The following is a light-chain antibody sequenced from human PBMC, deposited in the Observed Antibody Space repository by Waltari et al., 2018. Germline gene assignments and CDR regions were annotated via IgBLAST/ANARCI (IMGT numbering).Light chain of an antibody. J-gene: IGKJ4*01. Sequence: IQMTQSPSTLSASVGDSVTITCRASQTIGRSLAWYQQKPGRAPKLLMFQASNLETGVPPRFSGSGSGTEFTLTISSLQPDDFASYYCQQYKIYPLTLGGGTKVEIK. CDR2: QAS. V-gene: IGKV1-5*03. CDR1: QTIGRS. CDR3: QQYKIYPLT.